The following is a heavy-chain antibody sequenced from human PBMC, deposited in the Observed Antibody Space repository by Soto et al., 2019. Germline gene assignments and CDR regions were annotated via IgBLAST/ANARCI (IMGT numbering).Heavy chain of an antibody. V-gene: IGHV3-30*18. CDR2: ISYDGSNK. CDR3: AKDRDTAMAQAYYYGMDV. J-gene: IGHJ6*02. Sequence: RRLSCAASGFTFSSYGMHWVRQAPGKGLEWVAVISYDGSNKYYADSVKGRFTISRDNSKNTLYLQMNSLRAEDTAVYYCAKDRDTAMAQAYYYGMDVWGQGTTVTVSS. D-gene: IGHD5-18*01. CDR1: GFTFSSYG.